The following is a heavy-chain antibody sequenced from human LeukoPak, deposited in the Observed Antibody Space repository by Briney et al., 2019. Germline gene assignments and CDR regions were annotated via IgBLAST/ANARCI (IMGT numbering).Heavy chain of an antibody. V-gene: IGHV3-7*03. CDR2: IKHDGREK. CDR1: GFTFNDYY. Sequence: GGCLRLSCTASGFTFNDYYMTWLRQAPGKGLECVASIKHDGREKFYPDSVKARFTTSRPDAKDPLFLQMDSPSAEDTAVYFCARDRDSSGSWEVNFDHWAQGPLVPVSS. CDR3: ARDRDSSGSWEVNFDH. D-gene: IGHD6-13*01. J-gene: IGHJ4*02.